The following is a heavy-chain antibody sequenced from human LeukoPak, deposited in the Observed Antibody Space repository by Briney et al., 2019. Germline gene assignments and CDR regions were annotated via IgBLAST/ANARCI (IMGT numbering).Heavy chain of an antibody. CDR3: ARTGMAVAGSYYFDY. D-gene: IGHD6-19*01. CDR2: SYTSGST. Sequence: PSETLSLTCTVSGGSISSYYWSWIRQPPGNGLGWIGYSYTSGSTNYNPSPKRRGTISVEKSKNQLFLQLSSVTAADTAVFYCARTGMAVAGSYYFDYWGQGTLVTVSS. CDR1: GGSISSYY. J-gene: IGHJ4*02. V-gene: IGHV4-4*09.